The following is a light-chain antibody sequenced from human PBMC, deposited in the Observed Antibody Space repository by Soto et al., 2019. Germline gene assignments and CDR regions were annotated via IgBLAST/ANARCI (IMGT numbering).Light chain of an antibody. CDR2: AAS. J-gene: IGKJ2*01. Sequence: DIQMTQSPSSLSASVGDRVTITCRASQAISNFVAWYQQRPGKVPKLLIFAASTLQSGVPSRFSGAGSETEFTLTISSLQPEDFATYYCQNYNTAPYTFGQGTKLEIK. CDR3: QNYNTAPYT. V-gene: IGKV1-27*01. CDR1: QAISNF.